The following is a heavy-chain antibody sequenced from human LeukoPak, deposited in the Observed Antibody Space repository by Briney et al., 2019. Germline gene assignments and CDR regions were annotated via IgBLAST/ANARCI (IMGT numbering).Heavy chain of an antibody. CDR1: GGSISSSSYS. Sequence: PSETLSLTCTVSGGSISSSSYSWGWIRQPPGKGLEWIGSIYYSGSTYYNPSLKSRVTISVDTSKNQFSLKLSSVTAADTAVYYCARRDESGDYWGQGTLVTVSS. J-gene: IGHJ4*02. CDR3: ARRDESGDY. CDR2: IYYSGST. V-gene: IGHV4-39*01. D-gene: IGHD3-10*01.